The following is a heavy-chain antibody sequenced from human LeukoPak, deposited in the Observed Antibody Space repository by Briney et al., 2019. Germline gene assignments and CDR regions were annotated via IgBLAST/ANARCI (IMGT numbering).Heavy chain of an antibody. CDR3: ARVGSSGDFDY. J-gene: IGHJ4*02. CDR1: GGSISSYY. Sequence: PSETLSLTCTVSGGSISSYYWSWLRQPAGKGLEWLGRIYTSGSTNYNPSLKSRVTMSVDTSKNQFSLKLSSVTAADTAVYYCARVGSSGDFDYWGQGTLVTVSS. CDR2: IYTSGST. D-gene: IGHD6-25*01. V-gene: IGHV4-4*07.